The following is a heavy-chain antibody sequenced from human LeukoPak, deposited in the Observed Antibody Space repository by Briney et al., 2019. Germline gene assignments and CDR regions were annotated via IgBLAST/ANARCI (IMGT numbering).Heavy chain of an antibody. CDR3: ARDRRSLRYFDRTGDAFDI. Sequence: GASVKVSCKASGGTFSSYAISWVRQAPGQGLEWMGGIIPIFGTANYAQKFQGRVTITADESTSTAYMELSSLRSEDTAVYYCARDRRSLRYFDRTGDAFDIWGQGTMVTVSS. D-gene: IGHD3-9*01. V-gene: IGHV1-69*01. CDR2: IIPIFGTA. J-gene: IGHJ3*02. CDR1: GGTFSSYA.